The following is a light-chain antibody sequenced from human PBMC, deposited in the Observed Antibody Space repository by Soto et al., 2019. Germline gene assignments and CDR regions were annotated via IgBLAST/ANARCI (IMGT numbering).Light chain of an antibody. Sequence: DIQMTQSPSSLSASFGDRVTITCRASQIISNYLNWYQQKPGKAPKLLIYDASTLQSGVPSRFSGSGSGTLFTLTINGLLPEDVATYYCQKYDRAPFTFGPGTKVDI. V-gene: IGKV1-39*01. CDR2: DAS. CDR1: QIISNY. CDR3: QKYDRAPFT. J-gene: IGKJ3*01.